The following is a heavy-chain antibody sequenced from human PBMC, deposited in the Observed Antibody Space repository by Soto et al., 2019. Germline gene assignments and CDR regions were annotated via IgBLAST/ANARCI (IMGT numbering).Heavy chain of an antibody. J-gene: IGHJ4*01. Sequence: VGSLRLSCGASGLSVSDNYMGWVRQAPGRGLEWVSVMYAGGDTHYADSVKGRFTISRDKSENTLYLQMNSLRDEDTGVYFCVSRIPSWVFDYWGLGTLVTVSS. CDR2: MYAGGDT. CDR3: VSRIPSWVFDY. D-gene: IGHD2-21*01. CDR1: GLSVSDNY. V-gene: IGHV3-53*01.